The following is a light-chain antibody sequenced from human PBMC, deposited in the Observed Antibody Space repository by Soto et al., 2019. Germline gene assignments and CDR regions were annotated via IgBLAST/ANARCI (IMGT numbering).Light chain of an antibody. CDR1: TSNIGSNY. CDR3: AAWDDNLNAYV. V-gene: IGLV1-47*01. CDR2: RNN. Sequence: QSVLTQPPSASGTPGQGVTISCSGSTSNIGSNYVYWYQQLPGTAPKLLIYRNNQRPSGVPDRFSGSKSGTSASLAISGLRSDDEADYYCAAWDDNLNAYVFGSGTKLTVL. J-gene: IGLJ1*01.